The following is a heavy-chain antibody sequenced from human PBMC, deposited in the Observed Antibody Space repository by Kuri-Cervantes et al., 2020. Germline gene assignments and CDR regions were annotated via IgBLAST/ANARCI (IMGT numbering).Heavy chain of an antibody. CDR3: ARVKGNGWWDYYYYGMDV. V-gene: IGHV1-8*01. CDR2: MNPNSGNT. D-gene: IGHD2-8*02. J-gene: IGHJ6*02. Sequence: ASVKVSCKASGYTFTSYDINWVRQATGQGLEWMGWMNPNSGNTGYAQKFQGRVTMTRNTSISTAYMELSSLRSEDTAVYYCARVKGNGWWDYYYYGMDVWGQGTTVTVSS. CDR1: GYTFTSYD.